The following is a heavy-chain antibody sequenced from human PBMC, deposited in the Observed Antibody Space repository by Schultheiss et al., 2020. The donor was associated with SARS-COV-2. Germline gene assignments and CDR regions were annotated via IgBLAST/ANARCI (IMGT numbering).Heavy chain of an antibody. CDR3: ARDVTLVQGLIDYYGMDV. CDR1: GFTFSSYG. Sequence: GGSLRLSCAASGFTFSSYGMFWVRQTPDKGLEWVAVIWYDGSNKYYADSVKGRFTISRDNSRNTLYLQMNSLKPEDTAVHYCARDVTLVQGLIDYYGMDVWGQGTTVTVSS. CDR2: IWYDGSNK. J-gene: IGHJ6*02. V-gene: IGHV3-33*07. D-gene: IGHD3-10*01.